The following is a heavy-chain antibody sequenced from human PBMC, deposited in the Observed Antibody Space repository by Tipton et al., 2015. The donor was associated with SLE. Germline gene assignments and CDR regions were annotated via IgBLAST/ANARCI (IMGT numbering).Heavy chain of an antibody. V-gene: IGHV4-59*11. D-gene: IGHD1-1*01. J-gene: IGHJ6*02. Sequence: TLSLTCTVSGGSISSHYWSWIRQPPGKGLEYIGYIYYSGSTNYNPSLKSRVTISVDTSKNQFSLKLSSVTAADTAVYYCARTGTETYYYGVDVWGQGTTVTVSS. CDR3: ARTGTETYYYGVDV. CDR2: IYYSGST. CDR1: GGSISSHY.